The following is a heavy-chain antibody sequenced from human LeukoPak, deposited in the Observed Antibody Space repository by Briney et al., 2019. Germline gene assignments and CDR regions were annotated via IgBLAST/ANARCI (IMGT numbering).Heavy chain of an antibody. V-gene: IGHV3-23*01. J-gene: IGHJ4*02. CDR2: ISGSCGST. CDR3: AKRSNFWTGYLDY. D-gene: IGHD3/OR15-3a*01. CDR1: KXTFSNYA. Sequence: GGSLRLSCTASKXTFSNYALSWVRQAPGKGLEWVLVISGSCGSTYYADSVKGRFTISRDNPKDTLFLQMNSLRTEDTAVYYCAKRSNFWTGYLDYWGQGTLVTVSS.